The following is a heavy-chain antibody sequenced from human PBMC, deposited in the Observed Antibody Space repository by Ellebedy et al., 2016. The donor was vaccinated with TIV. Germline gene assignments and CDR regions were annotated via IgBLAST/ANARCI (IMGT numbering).Heavy chain of an antibody. CDR1: GYTFTGYY. Sequence: AASVKVSCKASGYTFTGYYMHWVRQAPGQGLEWMGWINPNSGGTNYAQKFQGWVTMTRDTSISTAYMELSRLRSDDTAVYYCASCVVSGYCSGGSCSCDAFDIWGQGTMVTVSS. J-gene: IGHJ3*02. D-gene: IGHD2-15*01. V-gene: IGHV1-2*04. CDR3: ASCVVSGYCSGGSCSCDAFDI. CDR2: INPNSGGT.